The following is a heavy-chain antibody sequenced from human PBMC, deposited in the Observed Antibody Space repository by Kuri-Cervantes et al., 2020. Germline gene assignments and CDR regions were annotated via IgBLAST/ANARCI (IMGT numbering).Heavy chain of an antibody. CDR1: GGTFSSYA. Sequence: SVKVSCKASGGTFSSYAISWVRQAPGQGLEWMGGIIPIFGTANYAQKFQGRVTITADESTSTAYVELSSLRSEDTAVYYCARGADYYDSSGYGGVGWYFDLWGRGTLVTVSS. J-gene: IGHJ2*01. D-gene: IGHD3-22*01. CDR3: ARGADYYDSSGYGGVGWYFDL. CDR2: IIPIFGTA. V-gene: IGHV1-69*13.